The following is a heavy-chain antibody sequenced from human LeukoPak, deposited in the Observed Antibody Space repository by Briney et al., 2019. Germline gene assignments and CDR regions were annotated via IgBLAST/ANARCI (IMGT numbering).Heavy chain of an antibody. Sequence: GGSLRLSCAASGFTFSSYAMHWVRQAPGKGLEWVAVISYDGSNKYYADSVKGRFTISRDNSKNTLYLQMNSLRAEDTAVYYCARDFVGSGYDYWGQGTLVTVSS. CDR1: GFTFSSYA. CDR3: ARDFVGSGYDY. V-gene: IGHV3-30*04. D-gene: IGHD6-19*01. CDR2: ISYDGSNK. J-gene: IGHJ4*02.